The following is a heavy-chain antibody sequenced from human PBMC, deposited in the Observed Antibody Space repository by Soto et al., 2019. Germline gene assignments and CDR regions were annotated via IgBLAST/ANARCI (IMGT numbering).Heavy chain of an antibody. Sequence: GGSLRLSCAASGFTFSSYAMSWVRQAPGKGLEWVSAISGSGGSTYYADSVKGRFTISRDNSKNTLYLQMNSLRAEDTAVYYCAKDLSGETYYDFWSGYSSFDYWGQGTLVTVSS. CDR1: GFTFSSYA. D-gene: IGHD3-3*01. CDR3: AKDLSGETYYDFWSGYSSFDY. CDR2: ISGSGGST. V-gene: IGHV3-23*01. J-gene: IGHJ4*02.